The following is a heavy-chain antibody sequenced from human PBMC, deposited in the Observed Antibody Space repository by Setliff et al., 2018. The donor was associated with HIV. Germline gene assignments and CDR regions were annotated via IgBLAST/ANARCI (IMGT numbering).Heavy chain of an antibody. D-gene: IGHD3-16*02. V-gene: IGHV4-39*01. CDR3: ARHKDSDYVWGSYRPDGFDI. J-gene: IGHJ3*02. CDR1: GGSSSSSSFY. Sequence: SETLSLTCTVSGGSSSSSSFYWGWIRQPPGKGLEWIGNIYRSGSTYYNPSLRSRVTISVDTSKNQFYLNLNSVTDADTALYYCARHKDSDYVWGSYRPDGFDIWGRGTTVTVSS. CDR2: IYRSGST.